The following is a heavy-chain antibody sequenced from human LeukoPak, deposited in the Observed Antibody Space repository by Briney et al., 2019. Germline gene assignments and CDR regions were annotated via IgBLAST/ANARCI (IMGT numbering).Heavy chain of an antibody. CDR2: ISSSGSTI. Sequence: GGSLRLSCAASGFTFSDYYMSWIRQAPGKGLEWVSYISSSGSTIYYADSVKGRFTISRDNAKNLLYLQMNSLRAEDTAVYYCASPRRGYSYFDPWGQGTLVTVSS. J-gene: IGHJ5*02. V-gene: IGHV3-11*01. D-gene: IGHD5-18*01. CDR1: GFTFSDYY. CDR3: ASPRRGYSYFDP.